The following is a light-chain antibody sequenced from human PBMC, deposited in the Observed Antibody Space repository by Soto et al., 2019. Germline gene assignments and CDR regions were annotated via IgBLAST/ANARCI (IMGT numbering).Light chain of an antibody. CDR3: QQYDSWPLYT. CDR1: QTVGSR. J-gene: IGKJ2*01. V-gene: IGKV3-15*01. Sequence: EIMMTQSPATLSVSPGEGATLSCRASQTVGSRLAWYQQKPGQAPRLLIYGASTRATDIPARFSGSGSGTEFTLTISILQAEDLAVYFCQQYDSWPLYTFGQGTKVEIK. CDR2: GAS.